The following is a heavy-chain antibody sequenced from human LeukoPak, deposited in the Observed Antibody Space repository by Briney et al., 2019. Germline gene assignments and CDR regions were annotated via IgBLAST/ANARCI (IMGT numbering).Heavy chain of an antibody. CDR1: GFTFSSYE. V-gene: IGHV3-48*03. D-gene: IGHD3-22*01. Sequence: GGSLRLSCAASGFTFSSYEMNWVRQAPGKGLEWVSYISSSGSTIYYADSVKGRFTISRDSAKNSLYLQMNSLRAEDTAVYYCARDDYYDSSGYYYFQHWGQGTLVAVSS. CDR2: ISSSGSTI. J-gene: IGHJ1*01. CDR3: ARDDYYDSSGYYYFQH.